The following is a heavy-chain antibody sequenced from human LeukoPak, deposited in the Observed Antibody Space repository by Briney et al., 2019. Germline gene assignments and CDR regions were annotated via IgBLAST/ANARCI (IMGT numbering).Heavy chain of an antibody. CDR3: ARGRAVAGRSYGNWFDP. V-gene: IGHV1-2*02. D-gene: IGHD6-19*01. Sequence: GASVKVSCKASGYTFTGYYMHWVRQAPGQGLEWMGWINPNSGGTNYAQKFQGRVTMTRDTSISTAYMELSRLGSDDTAVYYCARGRAVAGRSYGNWFDPWGQGTLVTVSS. CDR2: INPNSGGT. CDR1: GYTFTGYY. J-gene: IGHJ5*02.